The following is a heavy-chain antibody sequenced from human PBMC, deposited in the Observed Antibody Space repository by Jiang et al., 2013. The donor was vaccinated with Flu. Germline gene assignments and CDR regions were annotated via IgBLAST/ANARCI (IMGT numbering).Heavy chain of an antibody. J-gene: IGHJ5*02. V-gene: IGHV4-31*02. D-gene: IGHD2/OR15-2a*01. Sequence: PGLVKPSQTLSLTCTVSGGSISTSGYYWSWIRQHPGRGLEWIGYIFYSGATYYNSSLKSRFTISIDTSENQFSLKVTSVTAADTAVYYCARVRRSAGVHFDPWGQGTLVNVSS. CDR3: ARVRRSAGVHFDP. CDR2: IFYSGAT. CDR1: GGSISTSGYY.